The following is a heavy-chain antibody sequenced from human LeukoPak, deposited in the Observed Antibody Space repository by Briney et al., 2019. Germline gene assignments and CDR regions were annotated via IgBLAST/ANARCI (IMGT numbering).Heavy chain of an antibody. D-gene: IGHD7-27*01. CDR2: ISSNSDNT. Sequence: VSVNVSCKATGYTFTSYGISWVRQAPGQGLEWMGWISSNSDNTNYAQKLQGRVTMTTDTSTSTAYMELRSLRSDDTALYFCARDWGSIKAIADYWGQGTLVTVS. J-gene: IGHJ4*02. CDR1: GYTFTSYG. V-gene: IGHV1-18*01. CDR3: ARDWGSIKAIADY.